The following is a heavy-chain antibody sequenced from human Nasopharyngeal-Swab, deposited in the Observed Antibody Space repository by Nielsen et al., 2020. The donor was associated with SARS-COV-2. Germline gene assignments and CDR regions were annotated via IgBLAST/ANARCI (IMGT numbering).Heavy chain of an antibody. Sequence: ETLSLTCTVSGGSISSSTYYWAWIRQPPGKGLEWIGSIYYGGSTYYNPSLKSRVTISVDTSKNQFSQKLSSVTAADTAVYYCATLSSSWYEYYFDYWGQGTLVTVSS. J-gene: IGHJ4*02. CDR3: ATLSSSWYEYYFDY. D-gene: IGHD6-13*01. V-gene: IGHV4-39*01. CDR2: IYYGGST. CDR1: GGSISSSTYY.